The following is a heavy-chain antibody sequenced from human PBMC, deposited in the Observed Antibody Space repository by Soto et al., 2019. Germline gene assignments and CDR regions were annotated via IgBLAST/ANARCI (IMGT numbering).Heavy chain of an antibody. CDR2: ISAYNGNT. CDR1: GYNFTIYG. V-gene: IGHV1-18*01. D-gene: IGHD6-13*01. CDR3: ARDQAAAGDY. Sequence: QVQLVQSGAEVKKPGASVKVSCKASGYNFTIYGISWVRQAPGQGLEWMGWISAYNGNTNYSQKLQGRGTLPSDTSTSTAYMELRSMRSDDTAVYYCARDQAAAGDYWGQGTIVTVSS. J-gene: IGHJ4*02.